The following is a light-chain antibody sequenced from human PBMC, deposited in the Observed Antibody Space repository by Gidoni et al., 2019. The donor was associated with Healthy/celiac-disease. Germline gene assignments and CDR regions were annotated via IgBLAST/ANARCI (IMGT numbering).Light chain of an antibody. CDR1: SSNIGSNT. Sequence: QSVLTQPPSASGTPGRRVTISCSGSSSNIGSNTVHWYQQLPGTAPKLLIYSNNQRPSGVPDRFSGSKSGTSASLAISGRQSEDEADYYCAAWDDSLNGPVFGGGTKLTV. J-gene: IGLJ2*01. V-gene: IGLV1-44*01. CDR2: SNN. CDR3: AAWDDSLNGPV.